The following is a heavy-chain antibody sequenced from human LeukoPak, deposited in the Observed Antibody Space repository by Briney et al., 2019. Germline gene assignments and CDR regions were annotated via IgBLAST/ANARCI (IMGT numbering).Heavy chain of an antibody. J-gene: IGHJ4*02. CDR3: ATLWFGEAR. Sequence: GGSLRRSCAASGFTFSSYAMSWVRQAPGKGLEWVSVIYSGGSTYYADSVKGRFTISRDNSKNTLYLQMNSLRAEDTAVYYCATLWFGEARWGQGTLVTVSS. V-gene: IGHV3-66*01. CDR2: IYSGGST. D-gene: IGHD3-10*01. CDR1: GFTFSSYA.